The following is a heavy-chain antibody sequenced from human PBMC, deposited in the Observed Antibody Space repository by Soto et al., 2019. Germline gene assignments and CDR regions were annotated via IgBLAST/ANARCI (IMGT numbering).Heavy chain of an antibody. D-gene: IGHD3-16*02. CDR1: GGTFSSYP. V-gene: IGHV1-69*04. Sequence: SVKVSCKASGGTFSSYPISWVRQAPGQGLEWMGRIIPILDITDYAQRFQGRVTITADKSTSTAYMELSSLRSDDTAVYYCARVPFNPYDYIWGSYRSPSYFDYWGQGTLVTVSS. CDR3: ARVPFNPYDYIWGSYRSPSYFDY. CDR2: IIPILDIT. J-gene: IGHJ4*02.